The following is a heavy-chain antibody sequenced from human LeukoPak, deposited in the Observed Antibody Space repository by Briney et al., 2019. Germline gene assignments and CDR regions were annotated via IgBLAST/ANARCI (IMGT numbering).Heavy chain of an antibody. D-gene: IGHD3-3*01. CDR3: ARGYYDFDY. CDR1: GYSFTDYW. J-gene: IGHJ4*02. Sequence: GESLKISCKGSGYSFTDYWIGWVRQMPGKGLEWMGSIYAGDSDSRHSPSFQGQVSISADKSITTAYLQWSSLKASDSAMYYCARGYYDFDYWGQGTLVTVSS. V-gene: IGHV5-51*01. CDR2: IYAGDSDS.